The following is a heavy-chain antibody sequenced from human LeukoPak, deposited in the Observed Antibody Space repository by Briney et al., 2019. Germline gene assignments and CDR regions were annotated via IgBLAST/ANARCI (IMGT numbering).Heavy chain of an antibody. Sequence: SETLSLTCAVYGGSFSGYYLSWIRQPPGKGLEGIGEINHSGSTNYNPSLKIRVTLSVDTSKNQFSLKLSSVTAADTAVYYCARGHYYDSSGYIFHFDYWGQGTLVTVSS. CDR2: INHSGST. CDR3: ARGHYYDSSGYIFHFDY. J-gene: IGHJ4*02. CDR1: GGSFSGYY. D-gene: IGHD3-22*01. V-gene: IGHV4-34*01.